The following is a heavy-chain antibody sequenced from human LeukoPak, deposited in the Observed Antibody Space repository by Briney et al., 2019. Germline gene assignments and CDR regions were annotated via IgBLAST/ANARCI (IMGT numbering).Heavy chain of an antibody. CDR2: INPNSGGT. CDR3: ARVETYCGGVCYSHFDY. D-gene: IGHD2-21*02. J-gene: IGHJ4*02. Sequence: ASVKVSCKASGYTFTGYYMHWVRQAPGQGLEWMGWINPNSGGTNYAQKFQGRVTMTRDTSISTAYMELSRLRSDDTAVYYCARVETYCGGVCYSHFDYWGQGTLVTVSS. CDR1: GYTFTGYY. V-gene: IGHV1-2*02.